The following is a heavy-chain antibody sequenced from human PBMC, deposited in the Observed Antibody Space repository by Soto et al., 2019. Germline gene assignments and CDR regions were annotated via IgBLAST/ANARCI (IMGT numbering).Heavy chain of an antibody. CDR1: GYTFTSYG. V-gene: IGHV1-18*01. J-gene: IGHJ4*02. D-gene: IGHD3-10*01. Sequence: QVQLVQSGAEVKKPGASVQVSCKASGYTFTSYGLSWVRKAPGQGLAWMGWIRAYNGNTNYAQKLQGRVTMTTDTSTSTAEMELRSLRSDDTAVYYCASGWFGEFVYYFDYWGQGTLVTVSS. CDR2: IRAYNGNT. CDR3: ASGWFGEFVYYFDY.